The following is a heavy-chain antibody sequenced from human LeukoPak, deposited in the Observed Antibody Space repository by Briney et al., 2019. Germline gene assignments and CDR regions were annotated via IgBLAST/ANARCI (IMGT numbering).Heavy chain of an antibody. V-gene: IGHV3-64*01. D-gene: IGHD3-10*01. J-gene: IGHJ4*02. CDR2: INNNGGRT. Sequence: GGSLRLSCAASGFTFSSYSMHWVRQTPGKGLEYVSAINNNGGRTYYANSMKGRFTISRDNSKNTLFLQMGSLRDEDMGVYYCARVRYGSGSYYNDYWGQGTLVTVSS. CDR3: ARVRYGSGSYYNDY. CDR1: GFTFSSYS.